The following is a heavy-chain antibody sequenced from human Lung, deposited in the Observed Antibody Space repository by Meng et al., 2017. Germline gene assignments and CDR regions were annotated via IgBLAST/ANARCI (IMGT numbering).Heavy chain of an antibody. D-gene: IGHD6-19*01. CDR3: ARRGLWLDPQNFDY. V-gene: IGHV4-4*02. CDR2: IYHSGRT. J-gene: IGHJ4*02. Sequence: MNEAGPGPGLPSGTPPLAGAFSGGSIIGGTWWSWVRKPPGKGLGWIGEIYHSGRTNYHPSLKSRVTISVAKSKNQFSLKLSSVTAADTAVYYGARRGLWLDPQNFDYWGQGTLDTASS. CDR1: GGSIIGGTW.